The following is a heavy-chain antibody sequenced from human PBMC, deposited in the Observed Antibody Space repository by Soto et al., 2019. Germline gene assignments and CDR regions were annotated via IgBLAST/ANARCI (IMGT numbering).Heavy chain of an antibody. CDR1: VFIFSSYA. V-gene: IGHV3-23*01. D-gene: IGHD2-2*01. CDR3: ALGYCSSTSCYLSSLDY. CDR2: ITGSDGST. Sequence: GSLRIFCEASVFIFSSYAMSCVRQSPWNWLEWVSFITGSDGSTYYADSVKGRFTISRDNSKNTLYLQMNSLRAEDAAVYYCALGYCSSTSCYLSSLDYWGQGTLVTVSS. J-gene: IGHJ4*02.